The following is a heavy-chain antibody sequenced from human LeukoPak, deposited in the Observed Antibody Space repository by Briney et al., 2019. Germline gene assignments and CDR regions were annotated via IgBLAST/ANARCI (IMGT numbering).Heavy chain of an antibody. V-gene: IGHV3-48*04. CDR1: GFTFSSYS. Sequence: GGSLRPSCAASGFTFSSYSMNWVRQAPGKGLEWVSYISSSSSTIYYADSVKGRFTISRDNAKNSLYLQMNSLRAEDTAVYYCARGWLRLHDAFDIWGQGTMVTVSS. D-gene: IGHD5-12*01. J-gene: IGHJ3*02. CDR2: ISSSSSTI. CDR3: ARGWLRLHDAFDI.